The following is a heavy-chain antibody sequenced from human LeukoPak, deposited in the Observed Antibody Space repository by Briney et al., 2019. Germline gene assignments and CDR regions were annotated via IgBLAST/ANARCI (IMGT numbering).Heavy chain of an antibody. CDR2: IRYDGSNK. CDR3: ARDYRMDV. D-gene: IGHD1-14*01. J-gene: IGHJ6*02. Sequence: GGSLRLSCAASGFTFSSYGMHWVRQAPGKGLEWVAVIRYDGSNKYYADPVKGRFTISGDNSKNTLYLQMNSLRAEDTAVYYCARDYRMDVWGQGTTVTVSS. V-gene: IGHV3-33*01. CDR1: GFTFSSYG.